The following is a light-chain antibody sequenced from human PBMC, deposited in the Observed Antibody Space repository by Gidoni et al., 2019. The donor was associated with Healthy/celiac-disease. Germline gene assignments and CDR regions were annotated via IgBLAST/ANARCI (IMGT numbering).Light chain of an antibody. Sequence: EIVLTQSPGTLSLSPGERATLSCRASQSVSSSYLAWYQQKPGPAPMLLIYGASSRATGIPDRCSGSGSGTDFTLTISRLEPEDFSVYYCQQYGSSPFTFGQGTRLEIK. CDR2: GAS. CDR3: QQYGSSPFT. J-gene: IGKJ5*01. CDR1: QSVSSSY. V-gene: IGKV3-20*01.